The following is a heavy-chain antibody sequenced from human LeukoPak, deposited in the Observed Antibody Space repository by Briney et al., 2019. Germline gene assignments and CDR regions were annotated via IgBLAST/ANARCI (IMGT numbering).Heavy chain of an antibody. CDR1: GFTFSIYA. J-gene: IGHJ6*03. Sequence: GGSLRLSCAASGFTFSIYAMSWVRQARGKGLEWVSAISGNGGTTFYADSVKGRFTISRDNSRNTLYLQMNSLRAEDTAVYYCVKRPPYMDVGGKGTTVTVPS. CDR3: VKRPPYMDV. V-gene: IGHV3-23*01. CDR2: ISGNGGTT.